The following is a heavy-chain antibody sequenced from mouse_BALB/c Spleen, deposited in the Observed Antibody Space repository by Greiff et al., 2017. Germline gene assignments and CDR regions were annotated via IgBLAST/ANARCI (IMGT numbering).Heavy chain of an antibody. CDR2: IYPGGGYT. CDR3: ARDSYYFDY. J-gene: IGHJ2*01. V-gene: IGHV1-63*02. CDR1: GYTFTNYW. Sequence: QVQLKESGAELVRPGTSVKISCKASGYTFTNYWLGWVKQRPGHGLEWIGDIYPGGGYTNYNEKFKGKATLTADTSSSTAYMQLSSLTSEDSAVYVCARDSYYFDYWGQGTTLTVSS.